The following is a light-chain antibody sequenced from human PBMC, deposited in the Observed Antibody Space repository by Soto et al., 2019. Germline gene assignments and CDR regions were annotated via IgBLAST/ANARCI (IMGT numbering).Light chain of an antibody. CDR2: RNT. J-gene: IGLJ3*02. V-gene: IGLV3-9*01. CDR3: QVWDSNTGV. CDR1: NIGSKK. Sequence: SYELTQPLSVSVALGQTARITCGGDNIGSKKVHWYQQKPGQAPVLVIYRNTNRPSGIPERFSGSNSGNTATLTISRAQAGDEADYYCQVWDSNTGVIGGGTRLTVL.